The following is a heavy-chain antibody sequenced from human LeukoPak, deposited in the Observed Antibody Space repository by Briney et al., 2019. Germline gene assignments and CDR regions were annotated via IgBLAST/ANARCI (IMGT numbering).Heavy chain of an antibody. CDR2: INSDGTGT. CDR3: ARDFSGWYYNWFDP. CDR1: GFTFNSYW. V-gene: IGHV3-74*01. Sequence: PGGSLRLSCAASGFTFNSYWMHWVRQAPGKGLVWVSRINSDGTGTTYADSVKGRFTISRDNAKNTLYLQMNSLRAEDTAVYYCARDFSGWYYNWFDPWGQGTLVTASS. D-gene: IGHD6-19*01. J-gene: IGHJ5*02.